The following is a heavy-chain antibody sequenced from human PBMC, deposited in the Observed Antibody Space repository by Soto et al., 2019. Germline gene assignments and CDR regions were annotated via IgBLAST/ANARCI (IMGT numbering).Heavy chain of an antibody. V-gene: IGHV3-74*01. Sequence: EVLLVESGGGLVQPGGSLRISCAASGFTFSSYWMHWVRQAPGKGLVWVSRINSDGSDTIYADSVKGRFTMSRDSAKNTLYLQMNSLRAEDTAVYYCVRASGYDFDSWGQGTLVTVSS. J-gene: IGHJ4*02. CDR2: INSDGSDT. CDR1: GFTFSSYW. CDR3: VRASGYDFDS. D-gene: IGHD5-12*01.